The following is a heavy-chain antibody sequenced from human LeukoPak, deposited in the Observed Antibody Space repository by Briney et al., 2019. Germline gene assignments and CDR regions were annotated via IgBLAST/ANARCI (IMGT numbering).Heavy chain of an antibody. J-gene: IGHJ4*02. CDR3: ARAVAGGILDY. CDR1: GGSISSYY. Sequence: SETLSLTCTVSGGSISSYYWSWIRQPPGKGLEWIGYIYDSGTTNYNPSLKSRVTISVDTSKNQFSLKLSSVTAADTAVYYCARAVAGGILDYWGQGTLVTVSS. V-gene: IGHV4-59*01. D-gene: IGHD6-19*01. CDR2: IYDSGTT.